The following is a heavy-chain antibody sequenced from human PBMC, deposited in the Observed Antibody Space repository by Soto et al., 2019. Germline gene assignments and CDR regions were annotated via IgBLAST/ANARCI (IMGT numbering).Heavy chain of an antibody. D-gene: IGHD2-21*01. CDR2: ISTRNEDT. V-gene: IGHV1-18*04. CDR1: GYTFNTYG. J-gene: IGHJ4*02. Sequence: QVHLVQSGAEVRKPGASVKVSCKTSGYTFNTYGIIWVRHAPGQHREWLVWISTRNEDTNYAHGFQGRVTLPTDTSTTAYMELMNLRSDDTAVYFCARVQLLPYPPADFWGQGTLVTVSS. CDR3: ARVQLLPYPPADF.